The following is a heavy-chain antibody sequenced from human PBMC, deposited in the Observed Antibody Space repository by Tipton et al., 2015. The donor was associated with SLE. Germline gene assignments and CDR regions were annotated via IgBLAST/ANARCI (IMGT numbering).Heavy chain of an antibody. D-gene: IGHD1-1*01. Sequence: SLRLSCAASGFVFSSHAMSWVRQAPEKGLEWVSSISDRSSYIYYADSVKGRFTISRDNSKNTLYLQMNSLRAEDTAVYYCASQLAILDAFDIWGQGTMVTVSS. J-gene: IGHJ3*02. CDR2: ISDRSSYI. CDR3: ASQLAILDAFDI. V-gene: IGHV3-21*01. CDR1: GFVFSSHA.